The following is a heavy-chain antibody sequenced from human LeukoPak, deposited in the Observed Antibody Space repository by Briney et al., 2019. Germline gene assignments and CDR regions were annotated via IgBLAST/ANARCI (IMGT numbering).Heavy chain of an antibody. D-gene: IGHD5-12*01. Sequence: SETLSLTCTVSGGSISSYYWSWIRQPPGKGLEWIGYIYYSGSTNYNPSLKSRVAISVDTSKNQFSLKLSSVTAADTAVYYCARVRPWRYSGYDPAFDIWGQGTMVTVSS. V-gene: IGHV4-59*01. CDR3: ARVRPWRYSGYDPAFDI. CDR2: IYYSGST. J-gene: IGHJ3*02. CDR1: GGSISSYY.